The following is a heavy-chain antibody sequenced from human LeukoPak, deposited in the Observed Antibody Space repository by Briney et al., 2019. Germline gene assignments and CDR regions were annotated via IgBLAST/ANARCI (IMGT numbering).Heavy chain of an antibody. J-gene: IGHJ4*02. CDR3: ARFCDYYDSSGPSCIEC. Sequence: GGSLRLSCAASGFTFSSYSMNWVRQAPGKGLEWVSVIYSGGSTYYADSVKGRFTISRDNSKNTLYLQMNSLRAEDTAVYYCARFCDYYDSSGPSCIECWGQGTLVTVSS. V-gene: IGHV3-53*01. CDR1: GFTFSSYS. D-gene: IGHD3-22*01. CDR2: IYSGGST.